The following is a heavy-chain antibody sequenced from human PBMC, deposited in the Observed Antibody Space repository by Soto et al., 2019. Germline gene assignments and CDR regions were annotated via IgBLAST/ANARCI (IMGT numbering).Heavy chain of an antibody. Sequence: GGSLRLSCAASGFTFSSYSMNWVRQVPGKGLEWVSSISSSSSYIYYADSVKGRFTISRDNAKNSLYLQMDSLRAEDTAVYYFARVGGQLRHGFDYSGQRSLVLVSS. CDR3: ARVGGQLRHGFDY. CDR1: GFTFSSYS. J-gene: IGHJ4*02. V-gene: IGHV3-21*01. CDR2: ISSSSSYI. D-gene: IGHD2-2*01.